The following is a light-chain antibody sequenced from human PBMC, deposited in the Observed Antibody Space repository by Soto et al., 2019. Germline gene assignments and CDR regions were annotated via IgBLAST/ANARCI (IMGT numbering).Light chain of an antibody. Sequence: QSVLTQPPSVSAAPGQKVTISCSGSSSNIGGNSVSWYQQLPGTAPKLLIYDDNKRPSGIPDRFSGSKSGASATLGITGFQTGDEADYYCGSWDSSLSAYVFGTGTKSPS. V-gene: IGLV1-51*01. J-gene: IGLJ1*01. CDR2: DDN. CDR1: SSNIGGNS. CDR3: GSWDSSLSAYV.